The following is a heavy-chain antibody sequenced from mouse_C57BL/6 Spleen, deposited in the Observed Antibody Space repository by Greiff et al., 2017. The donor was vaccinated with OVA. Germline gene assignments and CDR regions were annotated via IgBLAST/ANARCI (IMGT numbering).Heavy chain of an antibody. D-gene: IGHD3-2*02. J-gene: IGHJ2*01. CDR2: ISSGGSYT. Sequence: EVHLVESGGDLVKPGGSLKLSCAASGFTFSSYGMSWVRQTPDKRLEWVATISSGGSYTYYPDSVKGRFTISRDNAKNTLYLQMSSLKSEDTAMYYCARHTAQALFDYWGQGTTLTVSS. CDR1: GFTFSSYG. V-gene: IGHV5-6*01. CDR3: ARHTAQALFDY.